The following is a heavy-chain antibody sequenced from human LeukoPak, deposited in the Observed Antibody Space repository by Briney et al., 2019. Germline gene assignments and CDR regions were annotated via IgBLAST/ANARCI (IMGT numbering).Heavy chain of an antibody. CDR2: ISWNSGSI. V-gene: IGHV3-9*01. Sequence: GGSLRPSCAASGFTFDDYAMHWVRQAPGKGLEWVSGISWNSGSIGYADSVKGRFTISRDNAKNSLYLQMNSLRAEDTALYYCAKSPGYYYDSSGYYNWFDPWGQGTLVTVSS. D-gene: IGHD3-22*01. CDR3: AKSPGYYYDSSGYYNWFDP. CDR1: GFTFDDYA. J-gene: IGHJ5*02.